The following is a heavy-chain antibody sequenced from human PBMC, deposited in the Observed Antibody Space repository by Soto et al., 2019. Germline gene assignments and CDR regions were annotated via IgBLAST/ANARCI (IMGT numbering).Heavy chain of an antibody. Sequence: QVQLQESGPGLVKPSETLSLTCTVSGFSITSYYWSWIRQPAGKGLEWIGRIYSSGSTNYNPSLKSRVTMSIDTSKNQFSLKLSSVTAADTAVYYCACLYNWNGWSDYWGQGTLVTVSS. CDR3: ACLYNWNGWSDY. D-gene: IGHD1-20*01. J-gene: IGHJ4*02. CDR2: IYSSGST. CDR1: GFSITSYY. V-gene: IGHV4-4*07.